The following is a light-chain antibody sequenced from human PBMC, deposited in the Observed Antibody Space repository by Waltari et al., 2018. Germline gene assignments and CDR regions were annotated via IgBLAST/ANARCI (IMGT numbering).Light chain of an antibody. CDR3: CSFTTSSTWV. CDR2: DVT. J-gene: IGLJ3*02. Sequence: QSALTQSASVSGSLGQSITMSCTGTTSDLGGYNYVSWYQQHPGKAPKLILYDVTSRPPGVSNRFSGSKSGNTASLTISGLQAEDEADYYCCSFTTSSTWVFGGGTKLPVL. CDR1: TSDLGGYNY. V-gene: IGLV2-14*03.